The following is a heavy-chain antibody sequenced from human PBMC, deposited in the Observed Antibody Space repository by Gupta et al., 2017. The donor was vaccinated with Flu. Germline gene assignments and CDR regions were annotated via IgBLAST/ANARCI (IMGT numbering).Heavy chain of an antibody. V-gene: IGHV4-4*09. CDR1: GASISSDY. D-gene: IGHD5-12*01. J-gene: IGHJ6*03. CDR2: IYSSGRT. CDR3: ARGMAFYYYMDV. Sequence: QVQLQESGPGLVRPSEILSLTCSVSGASISSDYWTWLRQPPGKSLEWIGYIYSSGRTNYNPSLKHRIIMSLDATKNQFSMTLSSATASDTGIYYCARGMAFYYYMDVWGKGTSVTVSS.